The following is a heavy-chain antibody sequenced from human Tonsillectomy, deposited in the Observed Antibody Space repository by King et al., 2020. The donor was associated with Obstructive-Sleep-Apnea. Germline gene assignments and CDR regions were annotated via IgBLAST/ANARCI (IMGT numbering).Heavy chain of an antibody. CDR1: GFTFSSYS. Sequence: VQLVESGGGVVQPGKSLRLSCAASGFTFSSYSLHWVRQAPGKGLEWVAAISYDGINKYYADSVKGRFTISRDNSKNTVFLQMNSLRAEDTAVFYCAREPRAFDYFIDYWGQGTLVTVSS. CDR2: ISYDGINK. CDR3: AREPRAFDYFIDY. V-gene: IGHV3-30*04. D-gene: IGHD5-12*01. J-gene: IGHJ4*02.